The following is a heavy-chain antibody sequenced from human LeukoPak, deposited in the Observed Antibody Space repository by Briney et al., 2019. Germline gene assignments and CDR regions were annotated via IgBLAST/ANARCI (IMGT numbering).Heavy chain of an antibody. J-gene: IGHJ4*02. Sequence: PGGSLRLSCAASGFTFSSYNMNWVRQAPGKGLEWVSSISSSSSNIYYADSVKGRFTISRDNAKNSLHLQMNSLRAEDTAVYYCARVEVGYWGQGTLVTVSS. D-gene: IGHD3-10*01. CDR2: ISSSSSNI. CDR1: GFTFSSYN. V-gene: IGHV3-21*01. CDR3: ARVEVGY.